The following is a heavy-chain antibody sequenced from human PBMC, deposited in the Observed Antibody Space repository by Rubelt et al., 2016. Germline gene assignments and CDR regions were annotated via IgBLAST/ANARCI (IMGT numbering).Heavy chain of an antibody. CDR2: INNRGST. D-gene: IGHD3-10*01. J-gene: IGHJ2*01. Sequence: QVQLQQCGAGLLKPSETLSLICAVYSGSFSGYYWTWIPQPPGKGLEWSGEINNRGSTNYKPALKSRVTRSVDTSKNHVSLNLSPGTAADTAVYYCATAPRGKAYFDFWARGTLVTVSS. CDR3: ATAPRGKAYFDF. CDR1: SGSFSGYY. V-gene: IGHV4-34*01.